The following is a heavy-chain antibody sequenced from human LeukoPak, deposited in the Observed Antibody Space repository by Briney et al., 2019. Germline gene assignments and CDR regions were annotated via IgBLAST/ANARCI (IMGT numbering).Heavy chain of an antibody. V-gene: IGHV3-23*01. CDR3: AKVQEMDTILPPFHY. CDR2: ISGSGGNT. D-gene: IGHD5-24*01. CDR1: GFTFSTYS. Sequence: GGSLRLSCAASGFTFSTYSMNWVRQVPGKGLEWVSAISGSGGNTFYADSVKGRFTISRDNSKNTLYLQVNSLRAAGTAIYYCAKVQEMDTILPPFHYWGQGTLVTVSS. J-gene: IGHJ4*02.